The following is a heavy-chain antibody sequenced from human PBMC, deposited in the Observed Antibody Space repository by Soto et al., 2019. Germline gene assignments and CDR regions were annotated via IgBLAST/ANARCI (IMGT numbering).Heavy chain of an antibody. CDR3: ATPDSSGYDAFDI. V-gene: IGHV1-24*01. CDR2: FDPEDGET. D-gene: IGHD3-22*01. CDR1: GYTLTELS. J-gene: IGHJ3*02. Sequence: VASVKVSCKVSGYTLTELSMHWVRQAPGKGLEWMGGFDPEDGETIYAQKFQGRVTMTEDTSTDTAYMELSSLRSEDTAVYYCATPDSSGYDAFDIWGQGTTVTVSS.